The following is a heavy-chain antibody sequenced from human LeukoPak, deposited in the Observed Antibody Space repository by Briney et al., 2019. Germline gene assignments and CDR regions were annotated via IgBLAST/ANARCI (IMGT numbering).Heavy chain of an antibody. V-gene: IGHV3-7*01. J-gene: IGHJ4*02. CDR2: IKQDGSEK. Sequence: GGFLRLSCTTSGFTFSSYWMSWVRQAPGKGLEWVANIKQDGSEKYYVDSVKGRFTISRDNAKNSLYLQMNSLRAEDTAVYYCARDATYYYDSRYGGYWGQGTLVTVSS. D-gene: IGHD3-22*01. CDR1: GFTFSSYW. CDR3: ARDATYYYDSRYGGY.